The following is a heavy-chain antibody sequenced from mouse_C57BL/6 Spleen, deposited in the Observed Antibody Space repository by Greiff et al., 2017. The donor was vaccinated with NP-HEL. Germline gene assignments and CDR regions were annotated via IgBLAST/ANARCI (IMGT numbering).Heavy chain of an antibody. J-gene: IGHJ2*01. CDR1: GFTFSSYA. CDR3: TRGPTVVAYYFDY. Sequence: EVQLVESGEGLVKPGGSLKLSCAASGFTFSSYAMSWVRQTPEKRLEWVAYISSGGDYLYYADTVKGRFTISRDNARNTLYLQMSSLKSEDTAMYYCTRGPTVVAYYFDYWGQGTTLTVSS. V-gene: IGHV5-9-1*02. D-gene: IGHD1-1*01. CDR2: ISSGGDYL.